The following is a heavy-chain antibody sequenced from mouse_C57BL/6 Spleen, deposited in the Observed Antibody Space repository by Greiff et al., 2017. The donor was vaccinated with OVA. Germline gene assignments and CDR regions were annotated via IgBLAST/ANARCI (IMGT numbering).Heavy chain of an antibody. J-gene: IGHJ2*01. CDR3: ARDTGDY. D-gene: IGHD4-1*01. CDR2: ISDGGSYT. Sequence: EVQRVESGGGLVKPGGSLKLSCAASGFTFSSYAMSWVRQTPEKRLEWVATISDGGSYTYYPDNVKGRFTISRDNAKNNLYLQMSHLKSEDTAMYYCARDTGDYWGQGTTLTVSS. V-gene: IGHV5-4*01. CDR1: GFTFSSYA.